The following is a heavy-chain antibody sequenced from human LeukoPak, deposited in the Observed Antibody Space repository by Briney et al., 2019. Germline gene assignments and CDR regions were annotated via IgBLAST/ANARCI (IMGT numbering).Heavy chain of an antibody. CDR1: GFTFSGYS. D-gene: IGHD1-26*01. CDR3: QVVGATHEYYFDY. CDR2: ISSSSSYI. Sequence: GGSLRLSCAASGFTFSGYSMNWVRQAPGKGLEWVSSISSSSSYIYYADSVKGRFTISRDNAKNSLYLQMNSLRAEDTAVYYCQVVGATHEYYFDYWGQGTLVTVSS. J-gene: IGHJ4*02. V-gene: IGHV3-21*01.